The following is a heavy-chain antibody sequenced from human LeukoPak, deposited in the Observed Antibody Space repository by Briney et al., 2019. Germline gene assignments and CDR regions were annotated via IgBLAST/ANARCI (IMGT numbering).Heavy chain of an antibody. CDR1: GFTFSVFW. J-gene: IGHJ4*02. V-gene: IGHV3-7*01. CDR3: ARYHGGYFAY. Sequence: PGGSLRLSCAASGFTFSVFWMSWVRQAPGKGLEWVANIKQDGSEKYYADSVKGRFTISRDNDNNSMYLQINSLRAEDTAVYYCARYHGGYFAYWGQGTLVTVSS. CDR2: IKQDGSEK. D-gene: IGHD2-15*01.